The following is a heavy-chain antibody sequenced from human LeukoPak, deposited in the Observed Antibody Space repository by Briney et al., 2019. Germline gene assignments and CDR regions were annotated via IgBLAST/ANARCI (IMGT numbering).Heavy chain of an antibody. CDR1: GYRLNDLC. CDR2: LDPEENTT. D-gene: IGHD3-22*01. J-gene: IGHJ4*02. Sequence: ASVKVSCKVSGYRLNDLCIHWVRQVPGKGLEWLGGLDPEENTTFCALRFQGRVNMTEDPSLDTAYMELSSLRSEDTAVYFCASDSQGAGAGPFDYWGQGTLVSVSS. CDR3: ASDSQGAGAGPFDY. V-gene: IGHV1-24*01.